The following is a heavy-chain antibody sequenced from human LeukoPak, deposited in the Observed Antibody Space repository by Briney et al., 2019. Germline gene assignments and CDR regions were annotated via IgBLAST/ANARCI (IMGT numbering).Heavy chain of an antibody. CDR1: GFTFSRYE. Sequence: PGGSLRLSCAASGFTFSRYEVNWIRQAPGKGLEWVSYISSSGSTTYYADSVKGRFTISRDNAKNSLYLQMNSLRAEDTAVYYCARETEYCSGGSCHSGYFEHWGQGTLVTVSS. CDR2: ISSSGSTT. CDR3: ARETEYCSGGSCHSGYFEH. J-gene: IGHJ1*01. D-gene: IGHD2-15*01. V-gene: IGHV3-48*03.